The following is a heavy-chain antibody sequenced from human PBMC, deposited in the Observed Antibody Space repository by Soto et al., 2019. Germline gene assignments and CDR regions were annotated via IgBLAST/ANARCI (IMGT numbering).Heavy chain of an antibody. D-gene: IGHD4-17*01. CDR2: IDWDDDK. V-gene: IGHV2-70*04. CDR3: ARIAGTVNLFDY. J-gene: IGHJ4*02. CDR1: GFSLSTSGMR. Sequence: ESGPTLVNPTQTLTLTCTFSGFSLSTSGMRVSWIRQPPGKALEWLARIDWDDDKFYITSLKTRLTISKDTSKNQVVLTMTNMDPVDTATYYCARIAGTVNLFDYWGQGTLVTVSS.